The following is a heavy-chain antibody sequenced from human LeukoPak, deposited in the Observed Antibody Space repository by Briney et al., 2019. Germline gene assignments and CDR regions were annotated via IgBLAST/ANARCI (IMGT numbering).Heavy chain of an antibody. D-gene: IGHD3-10*01. CDR2: ISYDGNDK. V-gene: IGHV3-30*18. CDR1: GFTFRNYA. J-gene: IGHJ4*02. CDR3: AKDEPWSYSPSDY. Sequence: GGSLRLSCAASGFTFRNYAMHWVRQAPGKGLEWVAFISYDGNDKYYADSVKGRFTISRDNSKNTLYLQMNSLRAEDTAVYYCAKDEPWSYSPSDYWGQGTLVTVSS.